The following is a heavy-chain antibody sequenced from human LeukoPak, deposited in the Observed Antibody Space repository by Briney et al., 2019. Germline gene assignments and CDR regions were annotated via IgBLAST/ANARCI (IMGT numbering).Heavy chain of an antibody. CDR1: GYSFKRYW. CDR2: VYPDDSDT. J-gene: IGHJ4*02. CDR3: ARPSGTYFPFDY. D-gene: IGHD1-26*01. Sequence: GESLKISXKTSGYSFKRYWIAWVRQRPGKGLEWMGIVYPDDSDTIYSPAFQGQVTISADKSITTAYLHWSSLKASDTAVYYCARPSGTYFPFDYWGQGTLVTVSS. V-gene: IGHV5-51*01.